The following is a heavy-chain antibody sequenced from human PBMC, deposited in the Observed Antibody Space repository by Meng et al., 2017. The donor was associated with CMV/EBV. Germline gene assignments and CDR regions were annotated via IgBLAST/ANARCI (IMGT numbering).Heavy chain of an antibody. Sequence: SLRLSCAVSGFVFRDCSVDWVGQAPGGGLVWISHMNSDGGTTTCGDSVKGRFTISRDNAKNTLYLQLNSLRAEDTAVYYCIRGGPIDYWGQGTLVTVSS. V-gene: IGHV3-74*01. D-gene: IGHD3-16*01. J-gene: IGHJ4*02. CDR1: GFVFRDCS. CDR2: MNSDGGTT. CDR3: IRGGPIDY.